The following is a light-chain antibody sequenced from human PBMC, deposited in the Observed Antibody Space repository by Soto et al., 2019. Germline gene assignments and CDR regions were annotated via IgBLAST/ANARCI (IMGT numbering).Light chain of an antibody. J-gene: IGLJ2*01. V-gene: IGLV2-14*02. CDR1: SNDIGNSNL. Sequence: QSVLTQPASVSGSPGQSITISCTGTSNDIGNSNLVSWYQQHPDRAPKLLIYEDTKRPSGISDRFSGSTSGNTASLTISGLRAEDGAIYHCTSYTSVTIVVFGGGTQLTVL. CDR3: TSYTSVTIVV. CDR2: EDT.